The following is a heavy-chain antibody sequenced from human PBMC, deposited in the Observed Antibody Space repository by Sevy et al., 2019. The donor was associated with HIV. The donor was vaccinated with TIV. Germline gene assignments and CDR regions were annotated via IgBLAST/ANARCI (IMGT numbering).Heavy chain of an antibody. CDR3: ARTLDDYYGSGSYFDY. CDR2: ISSSSSYI. Sequence: GGCLRLSCAASGFTFSSYSMNWVRQAPGKGLEWVSSISSSSSYIYYADSVKGRFTISRDNAKNSLYLQMNSLRAEDTAVYYCARTLDDYYGSGSYFDYWGQGTLVTVSS. CDR1: GFTFSSYS. D-gene: IGHD3-10*01. J-gene: IGHJ4*02. V-gene: IGHV3-21*01.